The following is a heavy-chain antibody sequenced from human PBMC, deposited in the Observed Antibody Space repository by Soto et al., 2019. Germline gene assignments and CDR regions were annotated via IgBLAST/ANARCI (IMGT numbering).Heavy chain of an antibody. D-gene: IGHD2-2*01. V-gene: IGHV3-11*01. CDR3: ARVYCSTTSCYGDV. CDR2: ISSSGGHM. J-gene: IGHJ6*02. CDR1: GFTFSDYY. Sequence: QVQLVESGGGLVKPGGSLRLSCAASGFTFSDYYMSWIRQAPGKGLEWVSYISSSGGHMFYADSVKGQFTISRDNAKNSLYLQMTSLRAEDTAVYNCARVYCSTTSCYGDVWGQGTTVTVSS.